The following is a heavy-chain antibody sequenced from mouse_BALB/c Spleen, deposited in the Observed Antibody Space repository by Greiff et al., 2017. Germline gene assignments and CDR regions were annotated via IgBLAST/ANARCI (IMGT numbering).Heavy chain of an antibody. D-gene: IGHD2-4*01. J-gene: IGHJ3*01. Sequence: EVQVVESGGGLVQPGGSRKLSCAASGFTFSSFGMHWVRQAPEKGLEWVAYISSGSSTIYYADTVKGRFTISRDNPKNTLFLQMTSLRSEDTAMYYCARPLSTMITTGFAYWGQGTLVTVSA. V-gene: IGHV5-17*02. CDR3: ARPLSTMITTGFAY. CDR1: GFTFSSFG. CDR2: ISSGSSTI.